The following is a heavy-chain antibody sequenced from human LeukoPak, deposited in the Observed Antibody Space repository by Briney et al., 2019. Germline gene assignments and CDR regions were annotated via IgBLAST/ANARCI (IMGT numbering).Heavy chain of an antibody. D-gene: IGHD5-24*01. CDR2: IRSKAYGGTT. J-gene: IGHJ4*02. V-gene: IGHV3-49*04. CDR1: GFTFGDYA. CDR3: TSFPQDGYNSSPVDY. Sequence: GGSLRLSCTASGFTFGDYAMSWVRQAPGKGLEWVGFIRSKAYGGTTEYAASVKGRFTISRDDSKSIAYLQMNSLKTEDTAVYYCTSFPQDGYNSSPVDYWGQGTLVTVSS.